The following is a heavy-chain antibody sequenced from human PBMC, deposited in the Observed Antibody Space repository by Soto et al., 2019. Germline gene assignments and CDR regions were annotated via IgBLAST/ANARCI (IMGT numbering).Heavy chain of an antibody. J-gene: IGHJ6*02. CDR3: ARTYSSSWYYYYGMDV. V-gene: IGHV4-59*01. Sequence: QVQLQESGPGLVKPSETLSLTCTVSGGSISSYYWSWIRQPPGKGLEWIGYIYYSGSTNYNPSLKSRVTISVDTSKNRFSLKLSSVTAADTAVYYCARTYSSSWYYYYGMDVWGQGTTVTVSS. CDR2: IYYSGST. D-gene: IGHD6-13*01. CDR1: GGSISSYY.